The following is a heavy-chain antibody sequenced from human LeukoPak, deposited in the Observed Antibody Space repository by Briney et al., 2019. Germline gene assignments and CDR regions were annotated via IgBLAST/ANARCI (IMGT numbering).Heavy chain of an antibody. D-gene: IGHD2-21*02. Sequence: PSQTLSLTCTVSGGSISSSSYYWGWIRQPPGKGLEWIGSIYYSGSTYYNPSLKSRVTISVDTSKNQFSLKLSYVTAADTAVYYCARGLVVVTAIIGVDAFDIWGQGTMVTVSS. CDR2: IYYSGST. CDR1: GGSISSSSYY. J-gene: IGHJ3*02. V-gene: IGHV4-39*07. CDR3: ARGLVVVTAIIGVDAFDI.